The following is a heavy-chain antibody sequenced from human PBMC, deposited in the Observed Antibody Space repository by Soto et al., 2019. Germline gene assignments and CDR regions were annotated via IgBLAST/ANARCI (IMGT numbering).Heavy chain of an antibody. CDR3: ARAHRGGFYCSSTSCSYWYFDL. D-gene: IGHD2-2*01. CDR2: ISYDGSNK. Sequence: ESGGGVVQPGRSLRLSCAASGFTFSSYAMHWVRQAPGKGLEWVAVISYDGSNKYYADSVKGRFTISRDNSKNTLYLQMNSLRAEDTAVYYCARAHRGGFYCSSTSCSYWYFDLWGRGTLVTVSS. V-gene: IGHV3-30-3*01. J-gene: IGHJ2*01. CDR1: GFTFSSYA.